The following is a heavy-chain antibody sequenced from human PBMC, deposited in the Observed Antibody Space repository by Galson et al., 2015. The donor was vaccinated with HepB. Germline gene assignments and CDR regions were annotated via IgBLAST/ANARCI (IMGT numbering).Heavy chain of an antibody. CDR1: GFTFSRLG. J-gene: IGHJ4*02. CDR3: AKGTTDIDY. D-gene: IGHD1-1*01. CDR2: ISVSGHST. V-gene: IGHV3-23*01. Sequence: SLRLSCAASGFTFSRLGMTWVRQAPGKGLECVSAISVSGHSTDYADSVKGRFTISRDNSKNMLYLQMNNLRAEDTAVYYCAKGTTDIDYWGQGTQVTVSS.